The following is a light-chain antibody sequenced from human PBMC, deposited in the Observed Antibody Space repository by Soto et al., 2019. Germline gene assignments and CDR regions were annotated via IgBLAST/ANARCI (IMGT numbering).Light chain of an antibody. J-gene: IGKJ4*02. CDR3: QKYTSVPYT. Sequence: DIQMTQSPSSLSASVGDRVTITCRASQGISNYLAWYQQKPGKVPKLLIYAASTLQSGVPSRFSGSVSGTDFTLTISSLQPEYVVTRRPQKYTSVPYTFG. V-gene: IGKV1-27*01. CDR2: AAS. CDR1: QGISNY.